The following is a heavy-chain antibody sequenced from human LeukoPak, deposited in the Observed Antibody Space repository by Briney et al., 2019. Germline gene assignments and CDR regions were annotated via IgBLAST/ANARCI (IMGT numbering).Heavy chain of an antibody. D-gene: IGHD3-3*01. Sequence: SETLSLTCTVSGDSVNDYYWNWIRQPPGKGLEWIGYIYYSGSTDYNPSLKSRVTMSVDTSKNQFSLKLNSVTAADTAVYYRARGEFWSGYYSYDYWGQGTLVTVSS. CDR2: IYYSGST. V-gene: IGHV4-59*02. CDR3: ARGEFWSGYYSYDY. CDR1: GDSVNDYY. J-gene: IGHJ4*02.